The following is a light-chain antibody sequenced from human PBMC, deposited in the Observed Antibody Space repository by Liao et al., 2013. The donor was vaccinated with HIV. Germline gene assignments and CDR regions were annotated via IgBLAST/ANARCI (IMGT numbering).Light chain of an antibody. Sequence: SYVLTQPPSVSVAPGKTATITCGGNNIGSKSVHWYQQRSGQAPVLVIYYDGGRPSGIPERFSGSNSGNTATLTISRVEAGDEADYYCQVWDSGTDHWVFGGGTKLTVL. CDR1: NIGSKS. J-gene: IGLJ3*02. CDR3: QVWDSGTDHWV. V-gene: IGLV3-21*01. CDR2: YDG.